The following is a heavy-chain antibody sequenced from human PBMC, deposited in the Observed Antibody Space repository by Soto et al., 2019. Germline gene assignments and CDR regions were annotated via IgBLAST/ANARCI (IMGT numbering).Heavy chain of an antibody. Sequence: GGSLRLSCAASGFTFSSYWMSWVRQAPGKGLEWVANIKQDGSEKYYVDSVKGRFTISRDNAKNSLYLQMNSLRAEDTAVYYCARDPTERITIFGVVPNNDYWGQGTLVTVSS. CDR2: IKQDGSEK. D-gene: IGHD3-3*01. V-gene: IGHV3-7*01. CDR1: GFTFSSYW. J-gene: IGHJ4*02. CDR3: ARDPTERITIFGVVPNNDY.